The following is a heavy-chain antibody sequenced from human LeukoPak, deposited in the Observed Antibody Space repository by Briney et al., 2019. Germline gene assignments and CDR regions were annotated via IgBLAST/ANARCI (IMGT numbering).Heavy chain of an antibody. J-gene: IGHJ6*03. CDR2: IYTSGST. Sequence: SETLSLTCTVSGGSISSYYWSWIRQPPGKGLEWIGYIYTSGSTKYNPSLKSRVTISVDTSKNQFSLKLSSVTAADTAVCYCARGSSTSLMGYYYYMDVWGKGTTVTVSS. CDR1: GGSISSYY. CDR3: ARGSSTSLMGYYYYMDV. D-gene: IGHD2-2*01. V-gene: IGHV4-4*09.